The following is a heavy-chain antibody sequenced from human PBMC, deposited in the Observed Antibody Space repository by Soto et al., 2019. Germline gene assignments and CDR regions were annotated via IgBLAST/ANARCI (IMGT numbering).Heavy chain of an antibody. CDR1: GFTFSSYW. D-gene: IGHD6-19*01. CDR3: ARDRASKMAGTATNYYYGMDV. Sequence: LRLSCAASGFTFSSYWMHWVRQAPGKGLVWVSRINSDGSSTSYAGSVKGRFTISRDNAKNTLYLQMNSLRAEDTAVYYCARDRASKMAGTATNYYYGMDVWGQGTTVTVSS. V-gene: IGHV3-74*01. CDR2: INSDGSST. J-gene: IGHJ6*02.